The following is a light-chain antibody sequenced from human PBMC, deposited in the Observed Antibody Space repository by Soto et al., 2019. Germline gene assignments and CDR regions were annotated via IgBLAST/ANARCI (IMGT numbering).Light chain of an antibody. CDR2: EVS. CDR1: SSDVGGYNY. V-gene: IGLV2-14*01. J-gene: IGLJ2*01. Sequence: QSVLTQPASVSGSPGQSITISCTGTSSDVGGYNYVSWYQQHPGKAPKLMIYEVSNRPSGVSNRFSGSKSGNTASLTISGLQAKDEADYYCSSYTSSSTLVVFGGGTKLTV. CDR3: SSYTSSSTLVV.